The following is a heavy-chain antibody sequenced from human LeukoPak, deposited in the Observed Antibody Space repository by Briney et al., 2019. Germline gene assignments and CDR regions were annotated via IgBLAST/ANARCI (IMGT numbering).Heavy chain of an antibody. CDR3: ASTTGAFDY. Sequence: GGSLRLSCAASGFTFSSYSMNWVRQAPGKGLEWVSVIYSGGSTYYADSVKGRFTISRDNSKNTLYLQMNSLRAEDTAVYYCASTTGAFDYWGQGTLVTVSS. CDR2: IYSGGST. CDR1: GFTFSSYS. J-gene: IGHJ4*02. V-gene: IGHV3-53*01. D-gene: IGHD1-1*01.